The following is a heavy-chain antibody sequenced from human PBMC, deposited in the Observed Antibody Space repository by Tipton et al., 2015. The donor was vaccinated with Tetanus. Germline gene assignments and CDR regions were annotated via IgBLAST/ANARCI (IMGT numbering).Heavy chain of an antibody. V-gene: IGHV4-31*02. CDR1: GGSISSDGAY. J-gene: IGHJ6*02. CDR2: ISNSGST. CDR3: ARDRGVRGGYYYYHGMDV. Sequence: LRLSCTVSGGSISSDGAYWSWIRQHPGEGLEWIGYISNSGSTYYNPSLKSRVTISVDTSQKQISLKANSVTAADTAVYYCARDRGVRGGYYYYHGMDVWGQGTTVTVSS. D-gene: IGHD3-10*01.